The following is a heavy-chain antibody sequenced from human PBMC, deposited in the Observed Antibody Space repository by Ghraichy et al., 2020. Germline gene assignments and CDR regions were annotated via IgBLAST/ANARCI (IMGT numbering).Heavy chain of an antibody. J-gene: IGHJ6*03. CDR1: GYIFSSYG. D-gene: IGHD3-3*01. Sequence: ASVKVSCKASGYIFSSYGISWVRQAPGQGLEWMGWISAYNGNANYAQKLQGRVTMTTDTSTNTAYMELRSLRSDDTAVYYCTRVLVCGVTWNYYMDVWGKGTTVTVAS. CDR3: TRVLVCGVTWNYYMDV. CDR2: ISAYNGNA. V-gene: IGHV1-18*01.